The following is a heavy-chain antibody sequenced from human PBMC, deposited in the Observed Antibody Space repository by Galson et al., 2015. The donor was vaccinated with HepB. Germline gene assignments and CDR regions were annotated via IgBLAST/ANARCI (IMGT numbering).Heavy chain of an antibody. J-gene: IGHJ4*02. Sequence: SLRLSCAASGFTFSSYWMHWVRRAPGKGLGWVSRINSDETTITYADSVKGRFTISRDNAKNTLYLQLNSLRAEDTALYYCVRSRYTTSWFDYWGQGTLVTVSS. D-gene: IGHD6-13*01. CDR2: INSDETTI. CDR1: GFTFSSYW. CDR3: VRSRYTTSWFDY. V-gene: IGHV3-74*01.